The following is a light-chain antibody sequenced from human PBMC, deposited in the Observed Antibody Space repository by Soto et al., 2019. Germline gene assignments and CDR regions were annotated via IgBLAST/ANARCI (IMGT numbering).Light chain of an antibody. CDR1: SSDVGDYNY. V-gene: IGLV2-14*01. Sequence: QSALTQPASVSGSPGQSITISCTGTSSDVGDYNYVSWYQQHPGKAPKLMIYEVSNRPSGVSNRFSGSKSDNTASLTISGLQAEDEADYYCCSYTSSSTWVFGEGTKLTVL. J-gene: IGLJ3*02. CDR3: CSYTSSSTWV. CDR2: EVS.